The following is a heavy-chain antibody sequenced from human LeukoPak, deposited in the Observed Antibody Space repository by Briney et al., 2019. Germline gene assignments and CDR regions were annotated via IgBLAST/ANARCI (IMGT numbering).Heavy chain of an antibody. V-gene: IGHV1-2*02. CDR3: ARDSSSWGNYGMDV. CDR1: GYTFTGYY. J-gene: IGHJ6*02. Sequence: ASVKVSCKASGYTFTGYYMHWVRQAPGQGLEWMGWINPNSGGTNYAQKFQGRVTMTRDTSISTAYMELSRLRSDDTAVYYCARDSSSWGNYGMDVWGQGTTVIVSS. CDR2: INPNSGGT. D-gene: IGHD6-13*01.